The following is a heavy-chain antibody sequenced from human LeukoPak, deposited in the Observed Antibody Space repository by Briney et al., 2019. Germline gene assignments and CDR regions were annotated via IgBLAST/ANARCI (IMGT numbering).Heavy chain of an antibody. Sequence: PSETLSLTCAVYGGSFSGYYWSWIRQPPGKGLEWIGEINHSGSTNYNPSLKSRVTISVDTSKNQFSLNLSSVTAADTAVYYCARGRWELLSTYFDYWGQGTLVTVSS. J-gene: IGHJ4*02. CDR3: ARGRWELLSTYFDY. CDR1: GGSFSGYY. V-gene: IGHV4-34*01. D-gene: IGHD1-26*01. CDR2: INHSGST.